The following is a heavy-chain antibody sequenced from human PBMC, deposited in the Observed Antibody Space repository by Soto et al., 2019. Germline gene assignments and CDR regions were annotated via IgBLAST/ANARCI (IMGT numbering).Heavy chain of an antibody. D-gene: IGHD6-13*01. J-gene: IGHJ4*02. CDR3: ARTGIAAAGTFDY. Sequence: ASVKVSCKASGGTFSSYAISWVRQAPGQGLEWMGGIIPIFGTANYAQKFQGRVTITADESTSTAYMELSSLRSEDTAIYYCARTGIAAAGTFDYWGQGTLVTVSS. V-gene: IGHV1-69*13. CDR2: IIPIFGTA. CDR1: GGTFSSYA.